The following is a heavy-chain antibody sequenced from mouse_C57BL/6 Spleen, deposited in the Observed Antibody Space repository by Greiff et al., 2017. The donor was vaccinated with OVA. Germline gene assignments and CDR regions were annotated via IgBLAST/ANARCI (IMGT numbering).Heavy chain of an antibody. J-gene: IGHJ3*01. D-gene: IGHD2-4*01. CDR1: GYTFTDYN. Sequence: VQLQQSGPELVKPGASVKMSCKASGYTFTDYNMNWVKQSHGKSLEWIGYINPNNGGTSYNQKFKGKATLTVNKSSSTAYMELRSLTSEDSEVYYCARHSYDYSCAYWGQGTLVTVSA. CDR2: INPNNGGT. CDR3: ARHSYDYSCAY. V-gene: IGHV1-22*01.